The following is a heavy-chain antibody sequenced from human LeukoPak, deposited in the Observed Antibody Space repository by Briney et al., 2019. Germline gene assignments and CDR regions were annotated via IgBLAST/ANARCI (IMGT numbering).Heavy chain of an antibody. D-gene: IGHD4-23*01. CDR1: GGSIRNYY. CDR2: IYYSGST. CDR3: ARSDSGNFPLDY. V-gene: IGHV4-59*01. Sequence: PSETLSLTCTASGGSIRNYYWSWIRQPPGKGLEWIGYIYYSGSTNYNPSLKSRVAISVDTSKNQFSLKLSSVTAADTAVYYCARSDSGNFPLDYWGQGTLVTVSS. J-gene: IGHJ4*02.